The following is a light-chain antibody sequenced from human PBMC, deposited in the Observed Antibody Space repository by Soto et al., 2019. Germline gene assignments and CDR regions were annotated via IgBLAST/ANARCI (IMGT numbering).Light chain of an antibody. CDR2: GAS. Sequence: MMMTQSPATLSVSPGERVTLSCRTSHSVNSHVAWYQQKPGQAPRLLLYGASTRATGIPVRFSGSGFATEFTLTISSLQSEDFAVYDCQQYKNWPLFDQGTRLEIK. CDR1: HSVNSH. J-gene: IGKJ5*01. V-gene: IGKV3-15*01. CDR3: QQYKNWPL.